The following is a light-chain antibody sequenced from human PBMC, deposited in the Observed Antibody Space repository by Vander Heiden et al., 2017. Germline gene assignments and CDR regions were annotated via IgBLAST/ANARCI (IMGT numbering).Light chain of an antibody. CDR2: DVS. J-gene: IGLJ2*01. CDR1: SSDAGGYNY. V-gene: IGLV2-14*01. CDR3: SSYTSSSTVV. Sequence: QSALTQPASVSGSPGQSSTISCPGTSSDAGGYNYVSWYQQHPGKAPKLMIYDVSNRPSGVSNRFSGSKSGNTASLTSSGLQAEDEADYYCSSYTSSSTVVFGGGTKLTVL.